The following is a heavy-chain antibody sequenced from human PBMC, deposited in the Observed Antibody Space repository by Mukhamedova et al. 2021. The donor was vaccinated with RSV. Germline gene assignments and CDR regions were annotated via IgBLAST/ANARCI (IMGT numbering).Heavy chain of an antibody. D-gene: IGHD1-7*01. Sequence: AAPVKGRFIISRDDSKNTLYLQMNSLKTEDTAIYYCTTGRAEWNFFLGYWGQGTLVTVSS. V-gene: IGHV3-15*01. CDR3: TTGRAEWNFFLGY. J-gene: IGHJ4*02.